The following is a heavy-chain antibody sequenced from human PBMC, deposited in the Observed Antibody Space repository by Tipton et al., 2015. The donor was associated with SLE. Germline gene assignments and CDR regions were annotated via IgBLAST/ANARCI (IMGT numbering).Heavy chain of an antibody. CDR2: VYYSGTT. J-gene: IGHJ5*02. D-gene: IGHD1-1*01. CDR1: GSSITAYY. CDR3: ARQRGVPTAGSLNWFDP. Sequence: TLSLTCTVSGSSITAYYWTWIRQPPGKGLEWIGYVYYSGTTNYNPSLKSRVTISVDTSKNQFSLKLSSVTAADTAVYYCARQRGVPTAGSLNWFDPWGQGTLVTVSS. V-gene: IGHV4-59*01.